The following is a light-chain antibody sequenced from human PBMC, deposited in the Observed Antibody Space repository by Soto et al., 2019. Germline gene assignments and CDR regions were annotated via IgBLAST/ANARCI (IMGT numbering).Light chain of an antibody. V-gene: IGLV1-47*01. CDR2: RNN. CDR1: SSNIGSDY. Sequence: QSVLTQPPSASWTPGQRVTISCSGSSSNIGSDYVSWFQQFPGTAPKILIYRNNQRPSGVPDRFSGSKSGTSASLTISGLRSEDETDYYCATWDDKLTAWVFGGGTKLTVL. J-gene: IGLJ3*02. CDR3: ATWDDKLTAWV.